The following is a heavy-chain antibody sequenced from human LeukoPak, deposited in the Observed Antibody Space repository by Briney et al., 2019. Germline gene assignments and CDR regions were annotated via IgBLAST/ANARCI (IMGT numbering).Heavy chain of an antibody. V-gene: IGHV3-23*01. D-gene: IGHD3-22*01. CDR1: GFTFSSYA. J-gene: IGHJ4*01. CDR2: ISGSGGST. Sequence: PGGVLRLSCAASGFTFSSYAMSWVRQAPGKGLEWVSAISGSGGSTYYADSVKGRFTISRDNSKNTLYLQMNSLRAEDTAVYYCAMSRRTYYYDSSGPTGYWGQEPWSPSPQ. CDR3: AMSRRTYYYDSSGPTGY.